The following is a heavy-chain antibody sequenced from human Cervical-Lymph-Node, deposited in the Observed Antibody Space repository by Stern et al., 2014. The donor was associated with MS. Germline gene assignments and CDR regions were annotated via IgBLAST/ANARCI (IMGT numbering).Heavy chain of an antibody. J-gene: IGHJ4*02. CDR1: GYSFTSYY. CDR3: ARDGMTAATYYFDF. CDR2: ITPSGGRT. Sequence: QLQLVQSGAEVKKPGASVKVSCKASGYSFTSYYMHWVRQAPGQGLEWMGIITPSGGRTNYAQKFQDRVTMTRDTSTSTVYMEMSSLRSEDTALYYCARDGMTAATYYFDFWGQGTVVTVSS. V-gene: IGHV1-46*01. D-gene: IGHD6-13*01.